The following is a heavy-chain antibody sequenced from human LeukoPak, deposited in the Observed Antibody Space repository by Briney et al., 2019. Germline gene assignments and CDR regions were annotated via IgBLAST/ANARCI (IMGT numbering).Heavy chain of an antibody. CDR2: ISYDGSNK. V-gene: IGHV3-30*18. CDR1: GFTFSSYA. CDR3: AKVGSYHDFDY. Sequence: GGSLRLSCAASGFTFSSYAMHWVRQAPGKGLEWVALISYDGSNKYNADSVKGRFTISRDNSKNTLYLQMSRLRAEDTAVYYCAKVGSYHDFDYWGQGTLVTVSS. J-gene: IGHJ4*02. D-gene: IGHD1-26*01.